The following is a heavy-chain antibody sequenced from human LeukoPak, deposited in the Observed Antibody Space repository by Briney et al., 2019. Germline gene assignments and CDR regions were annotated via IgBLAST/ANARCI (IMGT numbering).Heavy chain of an antibody. D-gene: IGHD6-19*01. CDR3: ARGAQWPY. Sequence: PGGSLRLSCAASGFTFNSYGMNWARQAPGKGLEWVSYISSSSNIMNYADSVKGRFTTSRDNAKNSLYLQMNSLRAEDTAVYYCARGAQWPYWGQGTLVTVSS. CDR1: GFTFNSYG. J-gene: IGHJ4*02. V-gene: IGHV3-48*01. CDR2: ISSSSNIM.